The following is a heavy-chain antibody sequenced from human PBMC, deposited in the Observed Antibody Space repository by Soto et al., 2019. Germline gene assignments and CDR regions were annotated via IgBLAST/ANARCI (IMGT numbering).Heavy chain of an antibody. CDR1: GYSFSSGYY. Sequence: PSETLCLTCAVSGYSFSSGYYRGWIRQPPKKGLGWVGSIYHSGSTYYAPSLKSRVTISVDTSKNQFSLKLSSVSAADTAVYYCPTHFRVGTSSWSGGMDAWGQGTTVTVSS. V-gene: IGHV4-38-2*01. CDR3: PTHFRVGTSSWSGGMDA. CDR2: IYHSGST. J-gene: IGHJ6*02. D-gene: IGHD3-3*01.